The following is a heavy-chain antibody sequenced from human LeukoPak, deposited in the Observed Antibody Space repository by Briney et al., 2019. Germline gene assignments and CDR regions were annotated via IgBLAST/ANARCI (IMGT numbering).Heavy chain of an antibody. CDR3: ARRSGVRGVRVYWFDP. Sequence: SETLSPTCTVSRYSTSSGYDWGWIRQAPGQGLEWIGCIYHSGSTYYNPSLKTRVTISVDTSKNQFSLKLSSATAPDTAVYYCARRSGVRGVRVYWFDPWGQGTLVTVSS. D-gene: IGHD3-10*01. V-gene: IGHV4-38-2*02. CDR2: IYHSGST. J-gene: IGHJ5*02. CDR1: RYSTSSGYD.